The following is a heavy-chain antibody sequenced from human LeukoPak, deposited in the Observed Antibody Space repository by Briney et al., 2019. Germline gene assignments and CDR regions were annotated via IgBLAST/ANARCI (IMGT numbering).Heavy chain of an antibody. V-gene: IGHV4-34*01. Sequence: SETLSLTCAVYGGSFSGYYWSWIRQPPGKGLEWIGEINHSGSTNYNPSLKSRVTISVDTSKNQFSLKLSSVTAADTAVYYCAREVTRIAVAGFIVYGYFDYWGQGTLVTVSS. CDR2: INHSGST. CDR3: AREVTRIAVAGFIVYGYFDY. CDR1: GGSFSGYY. J-gene: IGHJ4*02. D-gene: IGHD6-19*01.